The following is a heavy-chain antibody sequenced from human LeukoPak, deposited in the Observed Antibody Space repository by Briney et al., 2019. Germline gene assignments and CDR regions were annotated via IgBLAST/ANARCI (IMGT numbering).Heavy chain of an antibody. CDR1: GFTFSSYW. J-gene: IGHJ6*04. CDR3: ARPYCSSTSCYVSVGWNYYYGMDV. V-gene: IGHV3-7*03. D-gene: IGHD2-2*01. CDR2: IKQDGSEK. Sequence: PGGSLRLSCAASGFTFSSYWMSWVCQAPGKGLEWVANIKQDGSEKYYVDSVKGRFTISRDNAKNSLYLQMNSLRAEDTAVYYCARPYCSSTSCYVSVGWNYYYGMDVWGKGTTVTVSS.